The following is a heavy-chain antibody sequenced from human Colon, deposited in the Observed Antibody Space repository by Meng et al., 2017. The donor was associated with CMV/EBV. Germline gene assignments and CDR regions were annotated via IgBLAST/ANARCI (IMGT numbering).Heavy chain of an antibody. CDR3: ARGKQAGFDL. V-gene: IGHV1-69*12. J-gene: IGHJ5*02. CDR1: GWTFDTSP. D-gene: IGHD6-13*01. Sequence: VQRVRSGAEWKKPGSSVKYSCKASGWTFDTSPFTWGLQAPGQGLELMGGIIPMFGSPSYSQKFRGRVTITADELEFNSLRSEDTAVYYCARGKQAGFDLWGQGTLVTVPS. CDR2: IIPMFGSP.